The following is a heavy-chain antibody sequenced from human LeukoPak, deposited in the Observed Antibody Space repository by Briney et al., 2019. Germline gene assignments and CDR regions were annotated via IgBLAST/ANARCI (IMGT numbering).Heavy chain of an antibody. CDR2: IYYSGST. Sequence: PSETLSLTCTVSGGSISSNNYYWGWIRQPPGKVLEWIGSIYYSGSTYYNPSLKSRVTISVDTSKNQFSLKLSSVTAADTAVYYCATHGDGYNAHFDYWGQGTLVTVSS. CDR3: ATHGDGYNAHFDY. V-gene: IGHV4-39*07. CDR1: GGSISSNNYY. J-gene: IGHJ4*02. D-gene: IGHD5-24*01.